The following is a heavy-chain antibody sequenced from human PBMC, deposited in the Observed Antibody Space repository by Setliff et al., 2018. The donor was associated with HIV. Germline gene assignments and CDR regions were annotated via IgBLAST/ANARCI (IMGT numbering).Heavy chain of an antibody. J-gene: IGHJ1*01. CDR3: ARHVSGSYHSPFQH. CDR2: IFYSGNT. CDR1: GASISSHY. V-gene: IGHV4-59*11. D-gene: IGHD1-26*01. Sequence: PSETLSLTCTVSGASISSHYWSWIRQPPGKGLEWIGYIFYSGNTNYNPSLKSRVTISVDTSKNQFSLKLTSVTAADTAVYYCARHVSGSYHSPFQHWGQGALVTVSS.